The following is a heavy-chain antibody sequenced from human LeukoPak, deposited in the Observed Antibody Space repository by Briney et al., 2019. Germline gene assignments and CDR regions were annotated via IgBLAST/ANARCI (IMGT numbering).Heavy chain of an antibody. V-gene: IGHV3-15*01. J-gene: IGHJ6*03. D-gene: IGHD3-10*01. Sequence: GGSLRLSCAASGFTFSNAWMSWVRQAPGKGLEWVGRIKGKTDSGTTDYAAPVKGRFTISRDDSKNTLYLQMNSLKTEDTAVYYCTTVGDTYYYGSGSYYTSYYYYYYMDVWGKGTTVTVSS. CDR1: GFTFSNAW. CDR3: TTVGDTYYYGSGSYYTSYYYYYYMDV. CDR2: IKGKTDSGTT.